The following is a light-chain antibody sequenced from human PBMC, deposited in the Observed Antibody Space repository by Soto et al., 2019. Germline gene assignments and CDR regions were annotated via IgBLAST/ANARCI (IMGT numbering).Light chain of an antibody. CDR1: SSNIGKTL. Sequence: QSVLTQPPSVSAAPGQKVTISCSGSSSNIGKTLVAWYQHLPGTAPKLLIYDDNRRPSGIPDRLSASKSATSATLARTGLQTGDEAYYYCETWDTTLSAVVFGGGTKLTVL. CDR2: DDN. J-gene: IGLJ3*02. V-gene: IGLV1-51*01. CDR3: ETWDTTLSAVV.